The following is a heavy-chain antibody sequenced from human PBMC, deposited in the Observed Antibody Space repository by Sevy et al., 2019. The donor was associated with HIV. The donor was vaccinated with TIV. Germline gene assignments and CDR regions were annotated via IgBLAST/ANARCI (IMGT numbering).Heavy chain of an antibody. D-gene: IGHD3-16*01. V-gene: IGHV3-48*03. CDR1: GFTFSSYE. CDR3: ARVTVVYTPRGSMIASGAFDI. Sequence: GGSLRLSCAASGFTFSSYEMNWVRQAPGKGLEWVSYISTSGSIKYYADSVKGRFTISRDNAKKSLYLQMNSLGAEDTAVYYCARVTVVYTPRGSMIASGAFDIWGQGTMVTVSS. J-gene: IGHJ3*02. CDR2: ISTSGSIK.